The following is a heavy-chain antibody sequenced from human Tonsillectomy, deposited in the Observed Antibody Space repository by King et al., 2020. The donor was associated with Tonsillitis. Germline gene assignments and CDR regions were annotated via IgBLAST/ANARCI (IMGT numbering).Heavy chain of an antibody. CDR3: ARAGSYYYDSSGFPAGRGYYYYGMDV. J-gene: IGHJ6*02. D-gene: IGHD3-22*01. CDR2: ISSSSSTI. CDR1: GFTFSSYS. Sequence: VQLVESGGGLVQPGGSLRLSCAASGFTFSSYSMNWVRQAPGKGLEWVSYISSSSSTINYADSVKGRFTISRDNAKNSLYLQMNSLRAEDTPVYYCARAGSYYYDSSGFPAGRGYYYYGMDVWGQGTTVTVYS. V-gene: IGHV3-48*01.